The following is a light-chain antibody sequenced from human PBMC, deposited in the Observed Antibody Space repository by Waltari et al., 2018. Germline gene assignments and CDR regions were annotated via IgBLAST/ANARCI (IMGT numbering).Light chain of an antibody. V-gene: IGLV2-14*01. J-gene: IGLJ1*01. CDR1: SSDVGGYNY. CDR3: SSYTSSSTFV. CDR2: DVT. Sequence: QSALTQPASVSGSPGQSITISCTGTSSDVGGYNYVSWYQQHPGKAPKLMIYDVTKQPSGVYNRFSGSKSGNTASLTISGLQAEDEADYYCSSYTSSSTFVFGTGTKVTVL.